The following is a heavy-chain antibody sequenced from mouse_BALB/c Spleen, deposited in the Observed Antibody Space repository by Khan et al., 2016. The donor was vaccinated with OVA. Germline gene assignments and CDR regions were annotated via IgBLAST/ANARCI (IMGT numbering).Heavy chain of an antibody. V-gene: IGHV3-2*02. D-gene: IGHD1-1*01. J-gene: IGHJ2*02. CDR2: ISYSGNT. CDR3: ARVYGGDFDY. CDR1: GYSITSDYA. Sequence: EVKLEESGPGLVKPSQSLSLTCTVTGYSITSDYAWNWIRQFPGNKLEWMGFISYSGNTKYNPSLKSRFSITRDTSKNQFFLQLNSVTTEDTATYDCARVYGGDFDYWGQGTSLTVSA.